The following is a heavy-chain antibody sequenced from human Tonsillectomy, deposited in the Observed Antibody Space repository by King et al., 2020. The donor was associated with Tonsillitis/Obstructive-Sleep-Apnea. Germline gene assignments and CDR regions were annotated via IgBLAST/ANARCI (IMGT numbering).Heavy chain of an antibody. CDR3: ARPWSQFYGPSFGMDV. V-gene: IGHV5-10-1*01. J-gene: IGHJ6*02. D-gene: IGHD4-17*01. CDR1: GYSFTSYW. Sequence: QLVQSGAEVKKPGESLRISCKGSGYSFTSYWINWVRQMPGKGLEWMGRIDPSDSYTNYSPSFQGHVTISTDKSINTAYLQWSSLKASDTAMYYCARPWSQFYGPSFGMDVWGQRTQGTGSS. CDR2: IDPSDSYT.